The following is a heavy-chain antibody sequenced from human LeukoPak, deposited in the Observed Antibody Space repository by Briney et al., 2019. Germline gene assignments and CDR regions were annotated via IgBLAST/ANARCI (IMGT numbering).Heavy chain of an antibody. J-gene: IGHJ4*02. D-gene: IGHD3-22*01. V-gene: IGHV3-11*06. CDR1: GFTFSDYY. Sequence: PGGSLRLSCAASGFTFSDYYMSWIRQAPGKGLEWVSYITSSSSHTDYADSVKGRFTISRDNAKTSLYLQMNSLRAEDTAVYYCANEYYEPPALDYWGQGTLVTVSS. CDR2: ITSSSSHT. CDR3: ANEYYEPPALDY.